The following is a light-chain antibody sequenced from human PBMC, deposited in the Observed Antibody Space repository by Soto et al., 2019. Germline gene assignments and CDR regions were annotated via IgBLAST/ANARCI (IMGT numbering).Light chain of an antibody. V-gene: IGKV3-15*01. CDR3: QQYNNWPTWT. J-gene: IGKJ1*01. CDR1: QGVSSTY. Sequence: DIVLTQSPDTLSLSPGEAATLSCRASQGVSSTYLAWYQQKPGQAPRLLIYDASNRATGIPARFSGSGSETEFTLTISSLQAEDSAVYFCQQYNNWPTWTFGQGTKVDIK. CDR2: DAS.